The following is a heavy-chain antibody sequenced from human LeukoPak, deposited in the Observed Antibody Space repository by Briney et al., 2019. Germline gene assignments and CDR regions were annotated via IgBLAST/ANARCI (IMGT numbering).Heavy chain of an antibody. D-gene: IGHD3-9*01. V-gene: IGHV3-74*01. CDR2: IKSDGSST. Sequence: GGSLRLSCAASGFTFSRYWMHWVRQAPGKGLVWVSCIKSDGSSTSTADSAKGRFTISRDNSKNTLYLQMNSLRAEDTAVYYCAKIPTGLRYFDDTNYYYYYGMDVWGQGTTVTVSS. CDR1: GFTFSRYW. J-gene: IGHJ6*02. CDR3: AKIPTGLRYFDDTNYYYYYGMDV.